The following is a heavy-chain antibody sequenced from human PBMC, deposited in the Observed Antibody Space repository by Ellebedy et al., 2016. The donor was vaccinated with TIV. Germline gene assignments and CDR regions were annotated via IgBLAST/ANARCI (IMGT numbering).Heavy chain of an antibody. CDR1: GFTFDDYA. V-gene: IGHV3-9*01. D-gene: IGHD2-21*02. CDR2: TSWNSGSI. CDR3: AKSFCGGDCDPRDEYYYVMDV. J-gene: IGHJ6*02. Sequence: GGSLRLXXAASGFTFDDYAMHWVRQVPGRGLEWVSGTSWNSGSIGYADSVKGRFTISRDNAKNSLYLQMNSLRAEDTALYYCAKSFCGGDCDPRDEYYYVMDVWGQGTTVTVSS.